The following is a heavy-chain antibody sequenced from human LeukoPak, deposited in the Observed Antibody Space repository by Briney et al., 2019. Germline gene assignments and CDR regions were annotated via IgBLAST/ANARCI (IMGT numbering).Heavy chain of an antibody. V-gene: IGHV3-23*01. CDR3: AKDGSSSWYYYYYGMDV. CDR1: GFTFTNAW. CDR2: ISGSGGST. Sequence: GGSLRLSCAASGFTFTNAWMSWVRQAPGKGLEWVSPISGSGGSTYSADSVKGRFTISRDNSKNTLYLQMSSLRAEDTAVYYCAKDGSSSWYYYYYGMDVWGQGTTVTVSS. J-gene: IGHJ6*02. D-gene: IGHD6-13*01.